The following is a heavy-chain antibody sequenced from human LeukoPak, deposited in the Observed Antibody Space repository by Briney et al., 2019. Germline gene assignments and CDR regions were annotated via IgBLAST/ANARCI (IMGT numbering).Heavy chain of an antibody. Sequence: GRSLRLSCAASGFTFSSYAMHWVRQAPGKGLEWVAVVSYDGSNKYYADSVKGRFTISRDNSKNTLYLQMNSLRAEDTAVHYCARIALSSGELDYWGQGTLVTVSS. J-gene: IGHJ4*02. CDR2: VSYDGSNK. CDR1: GFTFSSYA. D-gene: IGHD7-27*01. CDR3: ARIALSSGELDY. V-gene: IGHV3-30*04.